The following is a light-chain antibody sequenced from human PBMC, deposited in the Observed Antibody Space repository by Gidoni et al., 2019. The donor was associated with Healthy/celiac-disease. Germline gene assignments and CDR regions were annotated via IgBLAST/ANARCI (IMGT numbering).Light chain of an antibody. Sequence: QSALTQPRSVSGSPGQSVTISCTGTSSDVGGYNYVSWYQQHPGKAPKLMIYDVSKRPSGVPDRFSGSKSGNTASLTISGLQAEEEVDYYCCSYAGSYTLVFGGGTKLTVL. CDR1: SSDVGGYNY. CDR2: DVS. J-gene: IGLJ2*01. V-gene: IGLV2-11*01. CDR3: CSYAGSYTLV.